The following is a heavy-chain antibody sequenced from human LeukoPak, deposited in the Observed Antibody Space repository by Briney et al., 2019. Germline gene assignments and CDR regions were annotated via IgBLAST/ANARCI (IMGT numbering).Heavy chain of an antibody. J-gene: IGHJ3*02. CDR3: ASRIVGATRGDAFDI. CDR1: GYTFTSYG. D-gene: IGHD1-26*01. V-gene: IGHV1-18*01. Sequence: ASVKVSCKASGYTFTSYGISWVRQAPGQGLEWMGWISAYNGNTNYAQKLQGRVTMTTDTSTSTAYMELRSLRSDDTAVYYCASRIVGATRGDAFDIWGQGTMVTVSS. CDR2: ISAYNGNT.